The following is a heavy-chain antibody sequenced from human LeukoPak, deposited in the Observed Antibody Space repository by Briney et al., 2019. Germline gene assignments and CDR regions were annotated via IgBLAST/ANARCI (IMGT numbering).Heavy chain of an antibody. Sequence: SVKVSCKAPGGTFSSYAISWVRQAPGQGLEWMGRIIPIFGTANYAQKFQGRVTITTDESTSTAYMELSSLRSEDTAVYYCAREDIVARYFDYWGQGTLVTVSS. CDR2: IIPIFGTA. CDR1: GGTFSSYA. D-gene: IGHD5-12*01. CDR3: AREDIVARYFDY. V-gene: IGHV1-69*05. J-gene: IGHJ4*02.